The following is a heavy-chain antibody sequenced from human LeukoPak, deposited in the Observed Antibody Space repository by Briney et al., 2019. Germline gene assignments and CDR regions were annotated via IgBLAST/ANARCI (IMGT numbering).Heavy chain of an antibody. CDR3: AKTLTSSSWYYFDY. V-gene: IGHV3-30*02. Sequence: GSLRLSCAASGFTFSSYGMHWVRQAPGKGLEWVAFIRYDGSNKYYADSVKGRFTISRDNSKNTLYLQMNSLRAEDTAVYYCAKTLTSSSWYYFDYWGQGTLVTVSS. J-gene: IGHJ4*02. CDR2: IRYDGSNK. CDR1: GFTFSSYG. D-gene: IGHD6-13*01.